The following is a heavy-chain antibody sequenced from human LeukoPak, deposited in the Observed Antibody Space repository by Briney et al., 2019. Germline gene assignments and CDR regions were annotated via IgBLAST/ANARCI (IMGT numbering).Heavy chain of an antibody. Sequence: SQTLSLTCAIFGDSVSSNSATWNWIRQSPSRGLEWLGRTYYRSKWYSDYAESVKSRITVNPDTSKNQFSLQLNSVTPEDTAVYHCARDPRISLAPYFDFWGQGTLVTVSS. J-gene: IGHJ4*02. V-gene: IGHV6-1*01. CDR3: ARDPRISLAPYFDF. D-gene: IGHD2-15*01. CDR1: GDSVSSNSAT. CDR2: TYYRSKWYS.